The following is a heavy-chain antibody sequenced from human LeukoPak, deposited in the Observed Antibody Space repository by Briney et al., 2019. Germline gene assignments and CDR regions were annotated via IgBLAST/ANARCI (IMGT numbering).Heavy chain of an antibody. Sequence: SETLSLTCTVSGGSISSYYWSWIRQPAGKGLEWIGRIYTSGSTNYNPSLKSRVTMSVDTSKNQFSLKLSSVTAADTAVYYCARESPFCSSTSCPDTIDYWGRGTLVTVSS. CDR2: IYTSGST. CDR1: GGSISSYY. D-gene: IGHD2-2*01. V-gene: IGHV4-4*07. CDR3: ARESPFCSSTSCPDTIDY. J-gene: IGHJ4*02.